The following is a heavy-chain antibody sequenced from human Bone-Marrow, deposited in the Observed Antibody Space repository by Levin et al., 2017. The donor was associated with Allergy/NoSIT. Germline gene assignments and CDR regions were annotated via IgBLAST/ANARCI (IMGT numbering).Heavy chain of an antibody. V-gene: IGHV1-69*01. D-gene: IGHD3-16*01. CDR1: GGTFSSYA. Sequence: GGSLRLSCKASGGTFSSYAISWVRQAPGQGLEWMGGIIPIFGTANYAQKFQGRVTITADESTSTAYMELSSLRSEDTAVYYCARGRGEQDDYWGQGTLVTVSS. J-gene: IGHJ4*02. CDR3: ARGRGEQDDY. CDR2: IIPIFGTA.